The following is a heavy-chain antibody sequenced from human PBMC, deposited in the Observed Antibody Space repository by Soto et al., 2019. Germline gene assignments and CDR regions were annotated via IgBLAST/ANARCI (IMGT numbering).Heavy chain of an antibody. CDR3: ARDLASGGSSSSGGYDAFDI. CDR2: IWYDGSNK. J-gene: IGHJ3*02. Sequence: QVQLVESGGGVVQPGRSLRLSCAASGFTFSSYGMHWVRQAPGKGLEWVAVIWYDGSNKYYADSVKGRFTISRDNSKNTLYLQMNSLRAEDTAVYYCARDLASGGSSSSGGYDAFDIWGQGTMVTVSS. D-gene: IGHD6-6*01. CDR1: GFTFSSYG. V-gene: IGHV3-33*01.